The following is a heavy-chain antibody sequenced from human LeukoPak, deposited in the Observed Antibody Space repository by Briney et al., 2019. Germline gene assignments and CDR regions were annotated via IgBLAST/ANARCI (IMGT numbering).Heavy chain of an antibody. Sequence: GESLKISCKASGYSFSGYWVGWVRQMPGKGPEWMGIIYPGDSDTRYSPSFQGQVTISADKSISTAYLQWSSLKASDTAMYYCARHLRLWQNWFDPWGQGTLVTVYS. CDR2: IYPGDSDT. J-gene: IGHJ5*02. V-gene: IGHV5-51*01. D-gene: IGHD5-18*01. CDR3: ARHLRLWQNWFDP. CDR1: GYSFSGYW.